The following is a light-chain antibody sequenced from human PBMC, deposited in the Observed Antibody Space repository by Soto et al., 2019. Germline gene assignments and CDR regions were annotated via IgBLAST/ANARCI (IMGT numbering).Light chain of an antibody. CDR1: QRVSSSY. CDR3: QRYGSSPPFT. V-gene: IGKV3-20*01. Sequence: EIVLTQSPGTLSLSPGERATLSCRASQRVSSSYLAWYQQKPGQAPRLLIYGASSRATGIPDRFSGSGGGTDFSLTISRLEPEDFAVYFCQRYGSSPPFTFGQGTKVEI. CDR2: GAS. J-gene: IGKJ2*01.